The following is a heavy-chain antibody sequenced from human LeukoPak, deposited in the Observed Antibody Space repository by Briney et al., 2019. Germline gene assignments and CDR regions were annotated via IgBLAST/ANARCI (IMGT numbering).Heavy chain of an antibody. J-gene: IGHJ5*02. D-gene: IGHD2-21*01. CDR3: ATSHDVKTAPYDL. CDR2: IFTSGWT. V-gene: IGHV4-4*09. CDR1: GGSISSYY. Sequence: PSETLSLTCTVSGGSISSYYWSWVRRSPGKGLEWIGYIFTSGWTDYNPSLKSRVTMSVDTSKNQLSMELRFLTAADTAVYYCATSHDVKTAPYDLWGQGTLVTVSS.